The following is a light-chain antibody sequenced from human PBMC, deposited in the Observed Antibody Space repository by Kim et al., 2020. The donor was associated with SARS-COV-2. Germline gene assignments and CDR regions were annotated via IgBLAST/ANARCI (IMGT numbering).Light chain of an antibody. Sequence: NFMLTQPHSVSESPGKTVSICTGSGGSIARTYVQWYQQRPGSAPTTVIYEDNQRPSGVPDRFSGSIDSSSNSASLTISGLETDDEADYYCLSYDNNNQGIFGGGTKLTVL. CDR1: GGSIARTY. V-gene: IGLV6-57*02. CDR2: EDN. J-gene: IGLJ2*01. CDR3: LSYDNNNQGI.